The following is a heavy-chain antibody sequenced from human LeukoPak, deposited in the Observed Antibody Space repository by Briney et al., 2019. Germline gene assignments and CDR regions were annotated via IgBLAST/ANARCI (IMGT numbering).Heavy chain of an antibody. CDR3: ARPSNYYDSSGYYY. D-gene: IGHD3-22*01. CDR1: GGSFSGYY. CDR2: INHSGST. V-gene: IGHV4-34*01. Sequence: PSETLSLTCAVYGGSFSGYYWSWIRQPPGKGLEWIGEINHSGSTNYNPSLKSRVTISVDTSKNQFSLKLSSVTAADTAVYYCARPSNYYDSSGYYYWGQGTLVTVSS. J-gene: IGHJ4*02.